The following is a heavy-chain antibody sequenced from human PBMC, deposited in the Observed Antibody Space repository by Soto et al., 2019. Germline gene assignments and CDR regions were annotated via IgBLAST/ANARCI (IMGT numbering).Heavy chain of an antibody. CDR2: ISSSGSTI. CDR3: ASITIFGVVTDNWFDP. CDR1: GFTFSSYE. J-gene: IGHJ5*02. V-gene: IGHV3-48*03. Sequence: GGSLRLSCAASGFTFSSYEMNWVRQAPGKGLEWVSYISSSGSTIYYADSVKGRFTISRDNAKNSLYLQMNSLRAEDTAVYYCASITIFGVVTDNWFDPWGQGTLVTVSS. D-gene: IGHD3-3*01.